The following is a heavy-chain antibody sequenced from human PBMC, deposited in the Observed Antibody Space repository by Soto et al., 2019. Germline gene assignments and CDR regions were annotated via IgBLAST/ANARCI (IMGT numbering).Heavy chain of an antibody. CDR2: IYHSGST. CDR3: SRVPGP. V-gene: IGHV4-30-2*01. D-gene: IGHD1-1*01. Sequence: SEALSLTCGVFGGSSSSGGYSWSWIRQPPGKGLEWIGYIYHSGSTYYNPSLKSRVTISVDRSKNQFSLKLSSVTAADTAVYYCSRVPGPWGQGTLVTVSS. J-gene: IGHJ5*02. CDR1: GGSSSSGGYS.